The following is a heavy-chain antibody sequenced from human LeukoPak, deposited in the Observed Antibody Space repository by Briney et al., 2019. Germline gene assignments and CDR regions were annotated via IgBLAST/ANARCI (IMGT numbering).Heavy chain of an antibody. J-gene: IGHJ4*02. CDR3: ARGVGATRGTFTASDY. CDR1: GYTFTGYY. V-gene: IGHV1-2*02. D-gene: IGHD1-26*01. CDR2: INPNSGGT. Sequence: ASVKVSCKASGYTFTGYYMHWVRQAPGQGLEWMGWINPNSGGTNFAQKFQGRVTMTRDTSISTAYMELSRLRSDDTAVFYCARGVGATRGTFTASDYWGQGTLVTVSS.